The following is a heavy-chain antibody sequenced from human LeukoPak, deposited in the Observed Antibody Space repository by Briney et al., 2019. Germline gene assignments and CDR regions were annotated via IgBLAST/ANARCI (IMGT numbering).Heavy chain of an antibody. CDR1: GFTFSSYS. CDR2: ISSSSSYI. Sequence: GGSLRLSCAASGFTFSSYSMNWVRQAPGKGLEWVSSISSSSSYIYYADSVKGRFTISRDNAKNSLYLQMNSLRAEDTAVHYCARVDSGWQFDYWGQGTLVTVSS. D-gene: IGHD6-19*01. CDR3: ARVDSGWQFDY. J-gene: IGHJ4*02. V-gene: IGHV3-21*01.